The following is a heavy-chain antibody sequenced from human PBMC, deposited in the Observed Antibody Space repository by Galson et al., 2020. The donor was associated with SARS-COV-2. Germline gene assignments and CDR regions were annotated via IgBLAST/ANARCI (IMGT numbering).Heavy chain of an antibody. CDR2: IYYSGST. J-gene: IGHJ4*02. CDR3: AREGYYDSSGYFHRGSIDY. D-gene: IGHD3-22*01. V-gene: IGHV4-59*01. CDR1: GGSISSYY. Sequence: SETLFLTCTVSGGSISSYYWSWIRQPPGKGLEWIGYIYYSGSTNYNPSLKSRVTISVDTSKNQFSLKLSSVTAADTAVYYCAREGYYDSSGYFHRGSIDYWGQGTLVTVSS.